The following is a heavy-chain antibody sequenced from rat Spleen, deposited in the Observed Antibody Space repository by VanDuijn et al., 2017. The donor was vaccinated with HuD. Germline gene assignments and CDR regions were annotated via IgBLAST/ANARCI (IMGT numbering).Heavy chain of an antibody. Sequence: EVQLVESDGGLVQPGRSLKLSCAASGFTFSDYYMAWVRQAPTKGLEWVATISYDGSSTYYRDSVKGRFTISRDNAKSTLYLQMDSLRSEDTATYYCARQDYSSYGGYVMDAWGQGASVTVSS. J-gene: IGHJ4*01. V-gene: IGHV5-29*01. CDR1: GFTFSDYY. D-gene: IGHD1-2*01. CDR2: ISYDGSST. CDR3: ARQDYSSYGGYVMDA.